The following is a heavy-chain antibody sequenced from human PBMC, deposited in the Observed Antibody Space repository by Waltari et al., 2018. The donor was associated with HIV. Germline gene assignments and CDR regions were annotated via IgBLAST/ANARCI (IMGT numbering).Heavy chain of an antibody. CDR3: ARVGAAYFDY. CDR1: GFTFSSDS. Sequence: EVQLVESGGGLVQPGGSLRLSCAASGFTFSSDSMNGVRQAPGKGLEWVSYISSSSSTIYYADSVKGRFTISRDNAKNSLYLQMNSLRAEDTAVYYCARVGAAYFDYWGQGTLVTVSS. V-gene: IGHV3-48*01. D-gene: IGHD2-15*01. J-gene: IGHJ4*02. CDR2: ISSSSSTI.